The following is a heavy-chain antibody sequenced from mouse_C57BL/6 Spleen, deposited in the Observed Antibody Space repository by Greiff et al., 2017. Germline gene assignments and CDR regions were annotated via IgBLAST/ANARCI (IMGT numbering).Heavy chain of an antibody. CDR2: IDPENGDT. V-gene: IGHV14-4*01. J-gene: IGHJ4*01. Sequence: EVQLQESGAELVRPGASVKLSCTASGFNIKDDYMHWVKQRPEQGLEWIGWIDPENGDTEYASKFQGKATITADTSSNTAYLQLSSLTSEDTAVYYCTTEAHYAMDYWGQGTSVTVSS. CDR1: GFNIKDDY. CDR3: TTEAHYAMDY.